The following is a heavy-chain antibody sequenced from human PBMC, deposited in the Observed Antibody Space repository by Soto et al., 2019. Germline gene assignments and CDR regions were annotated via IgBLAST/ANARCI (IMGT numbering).Heavy chain of an antibody. Sequence: SQTLSLTCAISGDSVSSNSAAWNWIRQSPSRGLEWLGRTYYRSKWYNDYAVSVKSRITINPDTSKNQFSLQLNSVTPEDTAVYYCARFPRLSGTVSGNWFDPWGQGTLVTV. CDR3: ARFPRLSGTVSGNWFDP. CDR2: TYYRSKWYN. D-gene: IGHD6-6*01. V-gene: IGHV6-1*01. J-gene: IGHJ5*02. CDR1: GDSVSSNSAA.